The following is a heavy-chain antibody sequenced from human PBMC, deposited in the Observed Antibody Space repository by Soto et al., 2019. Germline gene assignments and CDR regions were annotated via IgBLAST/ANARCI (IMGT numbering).Heavy chain of an antibody. CDR3: ARGRGYRGITGTGGLDP. CDR2: IIPIFGTA. J-gene: IGHJ5*02. Sequence: VELSCKASGGTFSSYAISWVRQANGQGLEWMGGIIPIFGTANYAQKFQGRVTITADESTSTAYMELSSLRSEDTAVYYCARGRGYRGITGTGGLDPWGQGTLVPVSS. CDR1: GGTFSSYA. D-gene: IGHD1-7*01. V-gene: IGHV1-69*13.